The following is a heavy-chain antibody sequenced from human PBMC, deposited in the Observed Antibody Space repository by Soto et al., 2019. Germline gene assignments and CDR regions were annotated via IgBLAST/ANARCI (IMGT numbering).Heavy chain of an antibody. CDR3: ARDPTTVPRGYFDY. V-gene: IGHV3-23*01. Sequence: PGGSLRLSCAASGFTFNIYAMTWVRQAPGKGLEWVSIISNSGDTTFYTDSVKGRFTVSRDNAKNTLFLQMNSLRADDTALYYCARDPTTVPRGYFDYWGQGTLVTVSS. D-gene: IGHD4-17*01. J-gene: IGHJ4*02. CDR1: GFTFNIYA. CDR2: ISNSGDTT.